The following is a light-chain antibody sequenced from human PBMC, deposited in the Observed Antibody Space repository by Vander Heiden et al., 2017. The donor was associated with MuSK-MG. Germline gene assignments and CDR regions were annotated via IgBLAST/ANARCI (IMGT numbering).Light chain of an antibody. Sequence: IVMTPSPLSLPVTPGEPASIPCRSSQSLPYSNGYNYLGWYLQRPGQSPQLLIYLGSYRASGVPDRFSGSGSGTDFTLKISRVEAEDVGVYYCMQALQTGTFGPGTRVVIK. J-gene: IGKJ3*01. CDR2: LGS. V-gene: IGKV2-28*01. CDR3: MQALQTGT. CDR1: QSLPYSNGYNY.